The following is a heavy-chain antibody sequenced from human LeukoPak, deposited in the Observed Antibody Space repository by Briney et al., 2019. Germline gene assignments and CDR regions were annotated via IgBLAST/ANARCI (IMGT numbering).Heavy chain of an antibody. CDR2: INPNSGGT. CDR1: GYTFTAYY. V-gene: IGHV1-2*02. Sequence: GASVKVSCKASGYTFTAYYLHWVRQAPGQGLEWMGWINPNSGGTNYAQKFQGRVTMTRDTSISTVYMELSRLRSDDTAVYYCARWGTPSVSALDIWGQGTMVTVSS. D-gene: IGHD3-16*01. CDR3: ARWGTPSVSALDI. J-gene: IGHJ3*02.